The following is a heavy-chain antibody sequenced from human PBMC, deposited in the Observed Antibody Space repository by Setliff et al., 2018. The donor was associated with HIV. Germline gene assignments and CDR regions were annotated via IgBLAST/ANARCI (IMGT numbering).Heavy chain of an antibody. J-gene: IGHJ3*02. CDR2: INPSGGST. CDR3: ARDGGYSDHQWFGDAFDI. Sequence: GASVKVSCKASGYTFTSYYMHWVRQAPAQGLEWMGIINPSGGSTGYAQKFQGRVTITADESTTTAYMELSSLRSEDTAVYYCARDGGYSDHQWFGDAFDIWGQGTMVTVSS. V-gene: IGHV1-46*01. CDR1: GYTFTSYY. D-gene: IGHD5-12*01.